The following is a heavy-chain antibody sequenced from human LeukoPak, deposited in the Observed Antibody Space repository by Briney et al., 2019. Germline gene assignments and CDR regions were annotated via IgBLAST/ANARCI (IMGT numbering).Heavy chain of an antibody. J-gene: IGHJ3*02. CDR2: IYYSGST. D-gene: IGHD5-24*01. Sequence: SETLSLTCTVSGDSISSDSYYWGWIRQPPGKGLEWIGIIYYSGSTYYNPSLMSRVTISVDTSKNQFSLKLNSVTAADTAVYYCARELATMLDAFDIWGQGTLVTVSS. CDR1: GDSISSDSYY. V-gene: IGHV4-39*07. CDR3: ARELATMLDAFDI.